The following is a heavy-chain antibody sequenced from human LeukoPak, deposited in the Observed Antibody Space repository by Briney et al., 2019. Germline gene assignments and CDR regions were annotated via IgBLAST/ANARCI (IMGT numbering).Heavy chain of an antibody. J-gene: IGHJ4*02. D-gene: IGHD3-22*01. CDR3: AKDRYYDSSGYYYPPTTFDY. CDR2: ISPGGGTT. Sequence: GGSLRLSFAASGFTFNSYGMNWVRQSPARGLEWVASISPGGGTTYYADYVKGRFTISRDNSNNTLYVQMNSLRAEDTAVYYCAKDRYYDSSGYYYPPTTFDYWGQGTLITVSS. CDR1: GFTFNSYG. V-gene: IGHV3-23*01.